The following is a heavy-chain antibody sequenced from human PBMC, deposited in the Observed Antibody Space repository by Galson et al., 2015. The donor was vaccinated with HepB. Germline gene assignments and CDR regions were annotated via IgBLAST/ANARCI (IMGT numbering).Heavy chain of an antibody. Sequence: QSGAEVKKPGESLKISCKASGYSFTSYWIAWVRQMPGKGLEWMGIIYPGDSDTRYSPSFQGQVTISADKSISTAYLQWSSLTASDTAMYHCVRLSYDSSVILGAFDIWGQGTMVIVSS. V-gene: IGHV5-51*03. D-gene: IGHD3-22*01. J-gene: IGHJ3*02. CDR1: GYSFTSYW. CDR3: VRLSYDSSVILGAFDI. CDR2: IYPGDSDT.